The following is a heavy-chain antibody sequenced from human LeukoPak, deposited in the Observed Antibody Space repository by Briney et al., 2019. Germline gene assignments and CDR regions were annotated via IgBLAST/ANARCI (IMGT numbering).Heavy chain of an antibody. V-gene: IGHV3-30*02. CDR1: GFTFSRYG. Sequence: GGSLRLSCEAPGFTFSRYGMHWVRQAPGKGLEWVSFIRYDGSNKYYVDSVKGRFTISRDNSKNTLYLQMNSLRAEDTAVYYCAKDFGWELAPLDHWGQGTLVTV. CDR3: AKDFGWELAPLDH. J-gene: IGHJ4*02. CDR2: IRYDGSNK. D-gene: IGHD1-26*01.